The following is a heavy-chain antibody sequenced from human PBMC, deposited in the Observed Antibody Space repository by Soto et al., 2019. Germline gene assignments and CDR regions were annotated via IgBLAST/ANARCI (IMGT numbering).Heavy chain of an antibody. CDR1: GFTFSSSA. Sequence: PVGSLRLSCAASGFTFSSSAMHWVRQASGKGLEWVGRIRSKANSYATAYPESVKGRFTISRDDSKNTAYLQMNSLRAEDTAVYYCAREELLGDAFDIWGQGTMVTVSS. V-gene: IGHV3-73*01. CDR3: AREELLGDAFDI. D-gene: IGHD1-26*01. J-gene: IGHJ3*02. CDR2: IRSKANSYAT.